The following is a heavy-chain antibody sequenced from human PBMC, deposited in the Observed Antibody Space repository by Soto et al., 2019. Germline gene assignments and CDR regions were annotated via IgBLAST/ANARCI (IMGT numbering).Heavy chain of an antibody. CDR3: ARAPNRALDY. Sequence: GGSLRLSCAASGFTFSSYTMHWVRQAPGKGLERISYISSSRTIYYADSVKGRFAISRDNAQSSLYLQMTSLRDEDTGVYYCARAPNRALDYWGQGTLVPVSS. J-gene: IGHJ4*02. CDR1: GFTFSSYT. V-gene: IGHV3-48*02. CDR2: ISSSRTI. D-gene: IGHD2-8*01.